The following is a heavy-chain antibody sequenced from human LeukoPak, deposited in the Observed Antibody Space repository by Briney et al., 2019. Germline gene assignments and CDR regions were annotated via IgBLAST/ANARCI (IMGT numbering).Heavy chain of an antibody. CDR2: IYYSGST. CDR3: ARGDCSSTSCWFDP. CDR1: GGSISSGNYY. J-gene: IGHJ5*02. Sequence: SETLSLTCTVSGGSISSGNYYWSWIRQPAGKGLEWIGYIYYSGSTNYNPSLKSRVTISVDTSKNQFSLKLSSVTAADTAVYYCARGDCSSTSCWFDPWGQGTLVTVSS. V-gene: IGHV4-61*10. D-gene: IGHD2-2*01.